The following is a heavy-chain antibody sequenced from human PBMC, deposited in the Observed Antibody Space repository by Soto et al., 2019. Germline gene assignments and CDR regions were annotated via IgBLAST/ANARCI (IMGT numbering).Heavy chain of an antibody. V-gene: IGHV3-23*01. CDR2: ISGRGGST. Sequence: PGGSLRLSGAASGFTFSNYAMNWVRQGPGKGLEWVSTISGRGGSTYYADSVKGRFTISRDNSKNILYLQMNSLRAEDTAVYYCAKATMTLVVIRLDSWGQGTLVTVSS. CDR1: GFTFSNYA. J-gene: IGHJ4*02. CDR3: AKATMTLVVIRLDS. D-gene: IGHD3-22*01.